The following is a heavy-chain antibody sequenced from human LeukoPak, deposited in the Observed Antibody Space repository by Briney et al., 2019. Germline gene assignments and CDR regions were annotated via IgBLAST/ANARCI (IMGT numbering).Heavy chain of an antibody. Sequence: GGSLRLSCAVSGFTFSGYWMYWVRQSPGKGLVWVSRINTDGSTTTYADTVKGRFTISRDNAKNTLHLRMDSLRVDDTAVYYCARVGVGATFDYWGQGILVTVSS. CDR2: INTDGSTT. CDR1: GFTFSGYW. V-gene: IGHV3-74*01. CDR3: ARVGVGATFDY. D-gene: IGHD1-26*01. J-gene: IGHJ4*02.